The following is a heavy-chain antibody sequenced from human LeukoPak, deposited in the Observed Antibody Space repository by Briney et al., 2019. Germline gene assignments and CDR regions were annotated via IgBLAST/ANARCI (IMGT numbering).Heavy chain of an antibody. V-gene: IGHV3-7*01. J-gene: IGHJ4*02. Sequence: GGTLRLSCAASRFTFRTTWMSWIRQAPGKGPEWVANIREDGSEKKYVDSVKGRFTISRDNANNLLHLQMNSLRDEDTAVYYCARDEVGGPLAYWGQGTLVTVSS. CDR2: IREDGSEK. CDR3: ARDEVGGPLAY. CDR1: RFTFRTTW.